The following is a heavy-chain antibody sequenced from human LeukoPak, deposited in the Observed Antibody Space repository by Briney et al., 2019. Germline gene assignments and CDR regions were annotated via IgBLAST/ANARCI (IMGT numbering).Heavy chain of an antibody. D-gene: IGHD3-22*01. CDR2: NKTCGSNK. CDR3: ARDHLYDSSGYYPGY. Sequence: PGGSLRLLCAASGFTFNKFEKLWVRHAPGKGLVWGPHNKTCGSNKKYADSGEGRFPISRDNAKSTLYMQMNSLRAEDTAVYYCARDHLYDSSGYYPGYWGQGTLVTVSS. CDR1: GFTFNKFE. V-gene: IGHV3-74*01. J-gene: IGHJ4*02.